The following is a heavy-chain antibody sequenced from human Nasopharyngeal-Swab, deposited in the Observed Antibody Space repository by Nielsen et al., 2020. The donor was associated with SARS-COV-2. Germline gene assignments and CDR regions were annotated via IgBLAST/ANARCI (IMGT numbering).Heavy chain of an antibody. CDR3: ATSGSSVTAGVNMDV. D-gene: IGHD6-13*01. J-gene: IGHJ6*03. Sequence: VRQAPGKGLEWIGEIYQSGNTNYNPSLESRVSISLDKSKNQFSLNLTSVTAADTAVYYCATSGSSVTAGVNMDVWGKGTTVTVSS. CDR2: IYQSGNT. V-gene: IGHV4-4*02.